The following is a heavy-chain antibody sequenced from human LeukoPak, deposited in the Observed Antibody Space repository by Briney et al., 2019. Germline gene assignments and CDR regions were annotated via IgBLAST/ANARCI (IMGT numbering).Heavy chain of an antibody. V-gene: IGHV4-30-4*01. CDR3: ARGTEPGYFQH. D-gene: IGHD1-1*01. CDR2: IYYSGST. CDR1: GGSISSGDYY. Sequence: SETLSLTCTVSGGSISSGDYYWSWIRQPPGKGLEWIGYIYYSGSTYYNPSLKSRVTISVDTSKNQFSLKLSSVTAADTAVYYCARGTEPGYFQHWGQGTLVTVSS. J-gene: IGHJ1*01.